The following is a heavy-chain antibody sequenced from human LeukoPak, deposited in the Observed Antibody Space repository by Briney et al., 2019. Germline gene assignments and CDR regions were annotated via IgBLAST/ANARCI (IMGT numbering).Heavy chain of an antibody. CDR1: GGSITGYY. V-gene: IGHV4-59*08. J-gene: IGHJ4*02. Sequence: SETLSLTCTVSGGSITGYYWSWIRQPPGKGLEWIGYLYYSGGTDYNRSLKSRVTMSVDTSKNQFSLKLRFVTAADTAMYYCARWADYFSTTGYDKFDYWGQGSLVTVSS. CDR2: LYYSGGT. D-gene: IGHD3-9*01. CDR3: ARWADYFSTTGYDKFDY.